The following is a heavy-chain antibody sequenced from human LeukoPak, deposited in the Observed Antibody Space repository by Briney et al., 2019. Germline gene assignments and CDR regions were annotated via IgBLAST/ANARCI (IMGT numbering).Heavy chain of an antibody. J-gene: IGHJ5*02. CDR3: ARHRMYYYGSGSYWFDP. V-gene: IGHV4-34*01. CDR1: GGSFSGYY. D-gene: IGHD3-10*01. Sequence: PSETLSLTCAVYGGSFSGYYWSWIRQPPGKGLEGIGEINHSGSTNYNPSLKSRVTISVDTSKNQFSLKLSSVTAADTAVYYCARHRMYYYGSGSYWFDPWGQGTLVTVSS. CDR2: INHSGST.